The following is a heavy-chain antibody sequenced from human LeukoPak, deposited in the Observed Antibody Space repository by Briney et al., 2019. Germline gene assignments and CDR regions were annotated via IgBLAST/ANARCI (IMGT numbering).Heavy chain of an antibody. Sequence: SETLSLTCTVSGGSISSYYWSWIRQPPGKGLEWFGYIHDSGTTNYNPSLKSRVTISVDTSKNQFSLKLSSVTAADTAVYYCARGGRSRGSMSFYYMDVWGKGATVTVSS. CDR3: ARGGRSRGSMSFYYMDV. V-gene: IGHV4-59*01. CDR1: GGSISSYY. D-gene: IGHD3-10*01. J-gene: IGHJ6*03. CDR2: IHDSGTT.